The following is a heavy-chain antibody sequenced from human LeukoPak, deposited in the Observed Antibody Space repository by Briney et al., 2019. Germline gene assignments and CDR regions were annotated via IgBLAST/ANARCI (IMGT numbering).Heavy chain of an antibody. CDR2: IYSGGST. J-gene: IGHJ5*02. CDR3: ARVSSSGGSCYWFDP. Sequence: GGSLRLSCAASGFTFSSNYMSWVRQAPGKGLEWVSVIYSGGSTYYADSVKGRFTISRDNSKNTLYLQMNSLRAEDTAVYYCARVSSSGGSCYWFDPWGQGTLVTVSS. CDR1: GFTFSSNY. V-gene: IGHV3-66*01. D-gene: IGHD2-15*01.